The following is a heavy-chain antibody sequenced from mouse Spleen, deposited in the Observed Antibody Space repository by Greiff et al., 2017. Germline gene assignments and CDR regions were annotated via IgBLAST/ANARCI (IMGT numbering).Heavy chain of an antibody. D-gene: IGHD2-5*01. Sequence: EVKLVESGGGLVKPGGSLKLSCAASGFTFSSYAMSWVRQTPEKRLEWVAAINSNGGSTYYPDTVKDRFTISRDNAKNTLYLQMSSLRSEDTALYYCARHTVYSNPSFDYWGQGTTLTVSS. CDR2: INSNGGST. J-gene: IGHJ2*01. CDR3: ARHTVYSNPSFDY. CDR1: GFTFSSYA. V-gene: IGHV5-6-2*01.